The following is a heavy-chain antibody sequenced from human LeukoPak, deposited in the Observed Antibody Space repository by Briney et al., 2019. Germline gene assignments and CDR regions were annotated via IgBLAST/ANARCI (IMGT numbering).Heavy chain of an antibody. Sequence: PSETLSLTCTVSGYSISSGYYWGWIRQPPGKGLEWIGSIYHSGSTYYNPSLKSRVTISVDTSKNQFSLKLSSVTAADTAVYYCARGQIVGATALDYWGQGTLVTVSS. J-gene: IGHJ4*02. CDR1: GYSISSGYY. D-gene: IGHD1-26*01. CDR2: IYHSGST. V-gene: IGHV4-38-2*02. CDR3: ARGQIVGATALDY.